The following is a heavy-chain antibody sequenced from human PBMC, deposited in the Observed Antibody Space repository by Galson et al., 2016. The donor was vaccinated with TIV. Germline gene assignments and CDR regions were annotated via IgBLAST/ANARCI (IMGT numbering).Heavy chain of an antibody. CDR3: AKIGYCYTTTDSYTYDAFHI. J-gene: IGHJ3*02. CDR2: IFPDDSDT. V-gene: IGHV5-51*01. CDR1: GYNFRAFW. D-gene: IGHD2-15*01. Sequence: QSGAEVKKPGESLKISCKASGYNFRAFWIGWVRQMPGKGLEWMGVIFPDDSDTRYSPSFQGQVTISADKSTRTAYLQWSSRKASDTAIYYCAKIGYCYTTTDSYTYDAFHIWGQGTTVTVSS.